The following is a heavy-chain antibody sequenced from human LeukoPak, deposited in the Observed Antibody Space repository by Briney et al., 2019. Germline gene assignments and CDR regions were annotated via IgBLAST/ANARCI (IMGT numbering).Heavy chain of an antibody. V-gene: IGHV3-49*04. CDR1: GFTFGTYA. D-gene: IGHD3-10*01. J-gene: IGHJ4*02. Sequence: PGGSLRLSCTASGFTFGTYAINWVRQAPGKGLEWVGFIRGKVYGGETDYAASVKGRFTISRDDSRNIAHLQMSSLKTDDTAVYYCARGIDYPASGSSFDYWGQGTLVTVSS. CDR3: ARGIDYPASGSSFDY. CDR2: IRGKVYGGET.